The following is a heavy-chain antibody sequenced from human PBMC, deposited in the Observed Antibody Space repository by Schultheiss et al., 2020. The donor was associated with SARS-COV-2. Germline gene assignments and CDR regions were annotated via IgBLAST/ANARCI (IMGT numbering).Heavy chain of an antibody. D-gene: IGHD3-10*01. Sequence: ASVKVSCKASGYTFTSYGISWVRQAPGKGLEWMGWISAYNGNTNYAQKLQGRVTMTTDTSTSTAYMELRSLRSDDTAVYYCARALYGFFYYYYYMDVWGKGTTVTVSS. CDR3: ARALYGFFYYYYYMDV. CDR2: ISAYNGNT. CDR1: GYTFTSYG. V-gene: IGHV1-18*01. J-gene: IGHJ6*03.